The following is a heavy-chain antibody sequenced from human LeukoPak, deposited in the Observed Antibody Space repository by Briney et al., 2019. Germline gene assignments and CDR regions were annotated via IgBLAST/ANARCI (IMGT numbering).Heavy chain of an antibody. D-gene: IGHD2-15*01. CDR3: AKRSVYCSGGSCSSXYYFDY. J-gene: IGHJ4*02. CDR1: GFTFSSYA. V-gene: IGHV3-23*01. Sequence: GGSLRLSCAASGFTFSSYAMSWVRQAPGKGLEWVSAISGSGGTTYYADSVKGRFTISRDNSKNTLYLQMNSLRAEDTAVYYCAKRSVYCSGGSCSSXYYFDYWGQGALVTVSS. CDR2: ISGSGGTT.